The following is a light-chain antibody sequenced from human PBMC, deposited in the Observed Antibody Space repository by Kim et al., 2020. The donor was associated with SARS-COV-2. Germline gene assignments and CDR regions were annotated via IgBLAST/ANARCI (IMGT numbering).Light chain of an antibody. J-gene: IGKJ1*01. CDR2: GAS. Sequence: SPGERATLYCRASQSVGSNYLAWYQQKPGQAPRLLIYGASSRATGIPDRFSGSGSGTDFTLTISRLEPEDVAVYYCQQYGSSPRTFGQGTKVDIK. V-gene: IGKV3-20*01. CDR1: QSVGSNY. CDR3: QQYGSSPRT.